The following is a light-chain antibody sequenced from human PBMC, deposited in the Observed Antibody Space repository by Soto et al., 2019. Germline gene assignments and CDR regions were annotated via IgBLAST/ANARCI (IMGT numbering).Light chain of an antibody. CDR2: GTS. CDR1: QTVKNNY. CDR3: QQYGTSPLT. Sequence: ETVLTQSPDTLSLSPGEGATLSCRASQTVKNNYLAWYQQRRGLAPRLLIYGTSGRATGIPDRFSGSGSGTDFTLTITRLEPGDFAVYYCQQYGTSPLTFGGGTKVETK. V-gene: IGKV3-20*01. J-gene: IGKJ4*01.